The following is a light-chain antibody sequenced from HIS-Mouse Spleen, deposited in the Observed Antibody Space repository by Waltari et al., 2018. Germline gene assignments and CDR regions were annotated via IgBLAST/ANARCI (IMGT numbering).Light chain of an antibody. CDR1: SSNIGSNY. J-gene: IGLJ3*02. CDR3: AAWDDSLSGPV. V-gene: IGLV1-47*01. CDR2: RNN. Sequence: QSVLTQPPSASGTPGQRVTISCSGSSSNIGSNYVYWYQQLPGTAPKRLIYRNNLRPSGVPDRFSGSKSGTSASLAISGLRSEDEADYYCAAWDDSLSGPVFGGGTKLTVL.